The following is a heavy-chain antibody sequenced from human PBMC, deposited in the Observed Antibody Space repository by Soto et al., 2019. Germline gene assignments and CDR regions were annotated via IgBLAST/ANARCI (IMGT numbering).Heavy chain of an antibody. CDR1: GFTFSSYG. V-gene: IGHV3-30*18. D-gene: IGHD3-22*01. CDR3: AKVAYDSSGYYFVGIDY. CDR2: ISYDGSNK. J-gene: IGHJ4*02. Sequence: PGGSLRLSCAASGFTFSSYGMHWVRQAPGKGLEWVAVISYDGSNKYYADSVKGRFTISRDNSKNTLYLQTNSLRAEDTAVYYCAKVAYDSSGYYFVGIDYWGQGTQVTVSS.